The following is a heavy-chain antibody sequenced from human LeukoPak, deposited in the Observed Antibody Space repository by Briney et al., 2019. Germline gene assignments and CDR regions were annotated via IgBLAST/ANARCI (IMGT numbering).Heavy chain of an antibody. CDR2: IASETYGGTA. V-gene: IGHV3-49*04. D-gene: IGHD3-16*01. CDR1: GFTFGDYA. Sequence: GGSPRLSCTTSGFTFGDYAMTWVRQAPGKGLEWVGFIASETYGGTAEYAASVKGRFTISRDDSKSIAYLQMNSLKTEDTAVYYCTRGGHPATLDAFDIWGQGTMVTVSS. CDR3: TRGGHPATLDAFDI. J-gene: IGHJ3*02.